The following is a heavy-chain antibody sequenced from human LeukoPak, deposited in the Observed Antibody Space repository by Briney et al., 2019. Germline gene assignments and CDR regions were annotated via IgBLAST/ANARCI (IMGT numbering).Heavy chain of an antibody. Sequence: PGGSLRLSCAASGFTFSSYAMSWVRQAPGKGLEWVSAISGSGGSTYYADSVKGRFTISRDNAKNSLHLQMNSLRAEDTAVYYCARDYPTTKGPWGQGTLVTVSS. V-gene: IGHV3-23*01. CDR3: ARDYPTTKGP. J-gene: IGHJ4*02. D-gene: IGHD1-1*01. CDR2: ISGSGGST. CDR1: GFTFSSYA.